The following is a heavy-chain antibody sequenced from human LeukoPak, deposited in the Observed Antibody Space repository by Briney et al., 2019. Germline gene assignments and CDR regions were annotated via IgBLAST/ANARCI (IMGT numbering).Heavy chain of an antibody. CDR3: ARDPAYSGNFSYFSDE. V-gene: IGHV3-15*01. CDR1: TFSLTNAC. CDR2: IKNNRDGGAA. D-gene: IGHD1-26*01. Sequence: LSSVPYTFSLTNACTAWDSQLQGKGRGYVGRIKNNRDGGAAEYTAPVKGRFSITRDDSKSTMYLQMISLQSEDTGLYYCARDPAYSGNFSYFSDEWGQGALVAVTS. J-gene: IGHJ4*02.